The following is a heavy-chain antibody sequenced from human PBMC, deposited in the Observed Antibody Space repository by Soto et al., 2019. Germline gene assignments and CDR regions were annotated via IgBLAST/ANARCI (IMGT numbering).Heavy chain of an antibody. V-gene: IGHV4-4*02. CDR3: ARGFQYWLPTFD. J-gene: IGHJ4*02. D-gene: IGHD3-10*01. Sequence: QVQLQESGPGLVRPSGTLSLTCSVSGASVVNGNWWSWVRQSPGKGLKWIGEVSLAGRNHYNPSLQSRVTISLDESKNQFSLILTSVTVADAAIYYCARGFQYWLPTFDWGRGTVVTVS. CDR1: GASVVNGNW. CDR2: VSLAGRN.